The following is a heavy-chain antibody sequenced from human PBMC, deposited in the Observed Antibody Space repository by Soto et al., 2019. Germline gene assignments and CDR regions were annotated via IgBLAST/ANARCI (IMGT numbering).Heavy chain of an antibody. CDR3: ARDGYYYDSSGPRNWFDP. CDR1: GYTFTSYA. Sequence: GASVKVSCKASGYTFTSYAMHWVRQAPGQRLEWMGWINAGNGNTKYSQKFQGRVTITRDTSASTAYMELSSLRSEDTAVYYCARDGYYYDSSGPRNWFDPWGQGTLVTVS. V-gene: IGHV1-3*01. CDR2: INAGNGNT. J-gene: IGHJ5*02. D-gene: IGHD3-22*01.